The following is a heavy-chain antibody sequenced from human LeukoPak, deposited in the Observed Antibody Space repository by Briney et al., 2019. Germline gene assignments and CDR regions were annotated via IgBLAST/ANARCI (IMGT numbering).Heavy chain of an antibody. CDR3: TRRYYHDSSGNYYGDY. CDR2: IRSKANNYAT. CDR1: GFTFTDSA. J-gene: IGHJ4*02. Sequence: GGSLKLSCAASGFTFTDSAMHWVRQASGKGLEWVGRIRSKANNYATSYDASVKGRFTISRDDSKNTAFLQMDSLKTEDTAVYYCTRRYYHDSSGNYYGDYWGQGTRVTISS. D-gene: IGHD3-22*01. V-gene: IGHV3-73*01.